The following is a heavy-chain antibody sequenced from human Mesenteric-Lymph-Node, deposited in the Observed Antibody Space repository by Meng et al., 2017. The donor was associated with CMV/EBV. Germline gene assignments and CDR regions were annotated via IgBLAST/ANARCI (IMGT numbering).Heavy chain of an antibody. J-gene: IGHJ4*02. CDR3: AKDPSSGVNC. D-gene: IGHD6-25*01. CDR1: GFAFSSYA. Sequence: LSLTCAASGFAFSSYAMTWVRQAPGKGLEWVSGISGTGESTFYADSVNGRFTISRDNSKNTLYLQMNSLRADDTAVYYCAKDPSSGVNCWGQGTLVTVSS. V-gene: IGHV3-23*01. CDR2: ISGTGEST.